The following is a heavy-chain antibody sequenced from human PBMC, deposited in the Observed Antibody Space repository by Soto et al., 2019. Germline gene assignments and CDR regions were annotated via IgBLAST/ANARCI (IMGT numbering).Heavy chain of an antibody. V-gene: IGHV4-31*03. CDR2: IYYSGST. Sequence: QVQLQESGPGLVKPSQTLSLTCTVSGGSISSGGYYWSWIRQHPGKGLEWIGYIYYSGSTYYNPSPKSRVSITVDTSTNQSSLKLSTGPAADTAIYYCARGGLHGGQGALVTVSS. CDR1: GGSISSGGYY. J-gene: IGHJ4*02. D-gene: IGHD1-26*01. CDR3: ARGGLH.